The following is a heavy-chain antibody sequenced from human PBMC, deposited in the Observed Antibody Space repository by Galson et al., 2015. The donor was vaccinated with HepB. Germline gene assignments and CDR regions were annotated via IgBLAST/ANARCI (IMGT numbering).Heavy chain of an antibody. Sequence: SVKVSCKASGYTFTSYAMHWVRQAPGQRLEWMGWINAGNGNTKYSQKFQGRVTITRNTSASTAYMELSSLRSEVTAVYYCARESGYDFWSGYFQYFQHWGQGTLVTVSS. D-gene: IGHD3-3*01. J-gene: IGHJ1*01. CDR3: ARESGYDFWSGYFQYFQH. V-gene: IGHV1-3*01. CDR2: INAGNGNT. CDR1: GYTFTSYA.